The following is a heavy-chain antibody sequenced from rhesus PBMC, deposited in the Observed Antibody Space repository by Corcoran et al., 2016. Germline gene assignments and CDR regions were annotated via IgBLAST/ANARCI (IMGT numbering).Heavy chain of an antibody. V-gene: IGHV4S14*01. Sequence: QVQLQESGPGLVKPSETLSLTCAVSGYSISSGYYWGWIRQPPGKGLEWIGSIYGSGGSNYLNPSLKSRVTRSVDKSKNQFSVKLSAVTAADTAVYYCARVGSSWSEWDTVGTEWYFDLWGPGTPITISS. CDR2: IYGSGGSN. J-gene: IGHJ2*01. D-gene: IGHD5-42*01. CDR3: ARVGSSWSEWDTVGTEWYFDL. CDR1: GYSISSGYY.